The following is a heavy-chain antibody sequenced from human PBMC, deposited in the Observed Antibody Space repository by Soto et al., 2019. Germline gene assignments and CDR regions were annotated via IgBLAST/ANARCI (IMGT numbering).Heavy chain of an antibody. D-gene: IGHD6-19*01. CDR2: ISSSSSYI. J-gene: IGHJ5*02. CDR1: GFTFSSYS. V-gene: IGHV3-21*01. CDR3: VRAAVAGKNWFDP. Sequence: PGGSLRLSCAASGFTFSSYSMNWVRQAPGKGLEWVSSISSSSSYIYYADSVKGRFTISRDNAKNSLYLQMNSLRAEDTAVYYCVRAAVAGKNWFDPWGQGTLVTVSS.